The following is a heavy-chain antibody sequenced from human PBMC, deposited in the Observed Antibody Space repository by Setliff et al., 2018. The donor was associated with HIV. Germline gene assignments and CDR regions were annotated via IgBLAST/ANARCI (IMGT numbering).Heavy chain of an antibody. V-gene: IGHV4-38-2*01. Sequence: SETLSLTCGVSGYSISSGFYWAWIRQAPGKGLEWIGTIYQSGTTFYNPSLKSRVTISVDTSKNHFSLKVTSVIAADTAVYYCGGAAPRSGQGTIDYWGQGIQVTV. D-gene: IGHD2-15*01. CDR1: GYSISSGFY. CDR2: IYQSGTT. J-gene: IGHJ4*02. CDR3: GGAAPRSGQGTIDY.